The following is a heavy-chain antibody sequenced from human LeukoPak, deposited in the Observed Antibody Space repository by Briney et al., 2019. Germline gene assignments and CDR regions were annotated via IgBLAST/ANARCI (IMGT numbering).Heavy chain of an antibody. CDR2: IYYSGST. V-gene: IGHV4-39*01. Sequence: KPSETLSLTCTVSGGSISSSSYYWGWIRQPPGKGLEWIGSIYYSGSTYYNPSLKSRVTISVDTSKNQSSLKLSSVTAADTAVYYCASSPGYCSGGSCSGDDYWGQGTLVTVSS. D-gene: IGHD2-15*01. J-gene: IGHJ4*02. CDR3: ASSPGYCSGGSCSGDDY. CDR1: GGSISSSSYY.